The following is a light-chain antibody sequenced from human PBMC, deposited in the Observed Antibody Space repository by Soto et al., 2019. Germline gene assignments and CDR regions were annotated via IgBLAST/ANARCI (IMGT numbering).Light chain of an antibody. CDR3: QHSNACPPLT. CDR2: ATS. J-gene: IGKJ4*01. CDR1: QSVGGN. V-gene: IGKV3-15*01. Sequence: LTQSPATLSASVGERATLSCRASQSVGGNLTWYQQKPGQAPRLLIYATSTMETDIPARFSGSGSGTEFTLTISNLQPEDFATYYCQHSNACPPLTFARGTKVDIK.